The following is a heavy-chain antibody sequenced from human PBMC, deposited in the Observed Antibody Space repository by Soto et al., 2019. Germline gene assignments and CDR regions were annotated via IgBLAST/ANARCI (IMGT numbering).Heavy chain of an antibody. D-gene: IGHD2-21*02. J-gene: IGHJ5*02. CDR1: GYTFTSYA. Sequence: VASVKVSCKASGYTFTSYAMHWVRQAPGQRLEWMGWINAGNGNTKYSQKFQGRVTITRDTSASTAYMELSSLRSEDTAVYYCARGARLQTTTDSWFDPWGQGTLVTVSS. CDR3: ARGARLQTTTDSWFDP. V-gene: IGHV1-3*01. CDR2: INAGNGNT.